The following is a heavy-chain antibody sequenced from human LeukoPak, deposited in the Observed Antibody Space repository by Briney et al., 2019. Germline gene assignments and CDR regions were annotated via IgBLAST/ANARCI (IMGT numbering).Heavy chain of an antibody. CDR1: GDSVSSNDAA. V-gene: IGHV6-1*01. CDR2: TYYRSKWSS. CDR3: AYWTQR. Sequence: SQTLSVTCAISGDSVSSNDAAWYWLRQSPSRGLEWLGRTYYRSKWSSDYAVSVKSRIAINSDTSRNQISLQLNSVTPEDIAVYYCAYWTQRWGPGILVTVSS. J-gene: IGHJ4*02. D-gene: IGHD3/OR15-3a*01.